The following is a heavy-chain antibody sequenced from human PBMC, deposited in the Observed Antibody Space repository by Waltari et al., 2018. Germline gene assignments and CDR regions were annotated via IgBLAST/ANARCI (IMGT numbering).Heavy chain of an antibody. Sequence: QVQLQESGPGLVKPSETLSPTCPVSGGSISTYYWNWIRQPAAKGLEWIGRIYTGGSTNYNPSLKSRVTMSVDTSKKQFSLKLSSVTAADTAVYYCATYGSGYYTDAFDIWGQGTMVTVSS. D-gene: IGHD3-22*01. J-gene: IGHJ3*02. CDR1: GGSISTYY. CDR2: IYTGGST. CDR3: ATYGSGYYTDAFDI. V-gene: IGHV4-4*07.